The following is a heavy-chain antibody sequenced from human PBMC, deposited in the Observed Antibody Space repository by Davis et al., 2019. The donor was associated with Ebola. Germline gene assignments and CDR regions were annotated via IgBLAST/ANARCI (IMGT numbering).Heavy chain of an antibody. Sequence: ASVKVSCKASGYTFTSYYMHWVQQAPGQGLEWMGIINPSGGSTSYAQKFQGRVTMTRDTSTSTVYMELSSLRSEDTAVYYCARGDFMPGFLEWSLDYYYYGMDVWGQGTTVTVSS. D-gene: IGHD3-3*01. CDR3: ARGDFMPGFLEWSLDYYYYGMDV. CDR1: GYTFTSYY. V-gene: IGHV1-46*01. CDR2: INPSGGST. J-gene: IGHJ6*02.